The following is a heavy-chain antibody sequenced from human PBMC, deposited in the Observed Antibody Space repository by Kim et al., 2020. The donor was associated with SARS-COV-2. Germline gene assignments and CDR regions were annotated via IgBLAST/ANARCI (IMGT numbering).Heavy chain of an antibody. J-gene: IGHJ6*02. D-gene: IGHD6-13*01. CDR2: IDPSDSYT. Sequence: GESLKISCKGSGYSFTSYWISWVRQMPGKGLEWMGRIDPSDSYTNYSPSFQGHVTISADKSISTAYLQWSSLKASDTAMYYCARRGSSSWYGAHLDYYGMDVWGQGTTVTVSS. V-gene: IGHV5-10-1*01. CDR1: GYSFTSYW. CDR3: ARRGSSSWYGAHLDYYGMDV.